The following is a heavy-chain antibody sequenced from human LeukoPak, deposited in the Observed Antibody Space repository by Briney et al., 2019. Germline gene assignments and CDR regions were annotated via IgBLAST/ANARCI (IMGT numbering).Heavy chain of an antibody. CDR3: AKDRHSSRWMYFDY. D-gene: IGHD6-13*01. CDR1: GFTFSSDG. Sequence: PGGSLRLSCAASGFTFSSDGMHWVRQAPGKGLEWVAFIRYDGSNKYYADSVKGRFTISRDNSKNTLYLQMNSLRAEDTAVYYCAKDRHSSRWMYFDYWGQGTLVTVSS. J-gene: IGHJ4*02. CDR2: IRYDGSNK. V-gene: IGHV3-30*02.